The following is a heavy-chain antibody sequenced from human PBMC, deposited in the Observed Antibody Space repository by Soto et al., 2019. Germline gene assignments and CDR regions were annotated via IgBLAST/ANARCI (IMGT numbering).Heavy chain of an antibody. CDR3: ARGASLAVVPALDV. V-gene: IGHV3-66*01. Sequence: EVQLVESGGGLVQPGGSLRLSCAASGFTVSNNYMSWVRQAPGKGLEWVAVIYSGGNTYYADSVKGRFTISRDNSKNMLYLQMNNLRVEDTAVYYCARGASLAVVPALDVWGQGTTVTVSS. D-gene: IGHD2-2*01. J-gene: IGHJ6*02. CDR1: GFTVSNNY. CDR2: IYSGGNT.